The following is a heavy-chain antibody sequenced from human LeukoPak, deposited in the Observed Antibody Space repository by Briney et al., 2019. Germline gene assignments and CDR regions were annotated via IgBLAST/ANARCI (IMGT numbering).Heavy chain of an antibody. CDR3: AAHRYSGIYPYYFDY. CDR2: IRSKAYGGRT. D-gene: IGHD1-26*01. CDR1: GFTFDDYT. J-gene: IGHJ4*02. Sequence: GGSLRLSCTASGFTFDDYTMNWVRQAPGRGLEWVGFIRSKAYGGRTEYAASVKGRFTISRDDSKNIAYLQMNSLKTEDTAVYYCAAHRYSGIYPYYFDYWGQGALVTVSS. V-gene: IGHV3-49*04.